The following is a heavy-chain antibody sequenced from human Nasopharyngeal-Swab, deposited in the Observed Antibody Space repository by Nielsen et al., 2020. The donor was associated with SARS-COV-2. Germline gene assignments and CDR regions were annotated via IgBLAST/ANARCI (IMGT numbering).Heavy chain of an antibody. J-gene: IGHJ6*02. CDR2: ISDIGVSA. Sequence: GESLKISCAASGFTFGSFGMSWVRQAPGKGLEWVSGISDIGVSAYYAESVKGRFTISRDNSKSTLYLQMNSLRAEDTAEYFCAKDGVRLNGIDVWGQGTTVTVSS. V-gene: IGHV3-23*01. CDR1: GFTFGSFG. CDR3: AKDGVRLNGIDV. D-gene: IGHD3-16*01.